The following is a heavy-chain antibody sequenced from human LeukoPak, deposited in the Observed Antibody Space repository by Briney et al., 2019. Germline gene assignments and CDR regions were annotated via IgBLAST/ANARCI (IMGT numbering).Heavy chain of an antibody. D-gene: IGHD3-10*01. J-gene: IGHJ5*02. CDR2: IYYSGST. V-gene: IGHV4-30-4*01. CDR3: ARIPRTMVRGVTNWFDP. CDR1: GGSISSSDYY. Sequence: SQTLSLTCTVSGGSISSSDYYWSWIRQPPGKGLEWIGFIYYSGSTSYNPSLKSRVTISLDTSKNQFSLKLSSVTAADTAVYYCARIPRTMVRGVTNWFDPWGQGTLVTVSS.